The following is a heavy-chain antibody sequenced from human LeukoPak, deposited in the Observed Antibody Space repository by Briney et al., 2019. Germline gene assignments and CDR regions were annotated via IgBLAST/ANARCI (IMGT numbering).Heavy chain of an antibody. D-gene: IGHD2-21*02. CDR1: GFTFSSYG. V-gene: IGHV3-30*12. J-gene: IGHJ5*02. CDR2: IRYDGSIK. Sequence: GGSLRLSCAASGFTFSSYGMHWVRQAPGKGLEWVAFIRYDGSIKYYVDSVKGRFTISRDNSKNTLYLQMNSLRAEDTAIYYCASERTLDCGGDCYTDHWGQGTLVTVSS. CDR3: ASERTLDCGGDCYTDH.